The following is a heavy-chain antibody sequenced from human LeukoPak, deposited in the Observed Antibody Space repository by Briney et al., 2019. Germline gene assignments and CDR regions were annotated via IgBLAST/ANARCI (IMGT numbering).Heavy chain of an antibody. V-gene: IGHV6-1*01. CDR1: GDSVSSNMAA. Sequence: SQTLSLTCAISGDSVSSNMAAGNWIRQSPSRGLEWLGMTYYRAEWYNDYALSVKSRITMNPATPKTQFPLQLNSVTPEDTAVYYCARAGGGHVRGSYRYFDYWGQGTLVTVSS. CDR2: TYYRAEWYN. D-gene: IGHD3-16*02. CDR3: ARAGGGHVRGSYRYFDY. J-gene: IGHJ4*02.